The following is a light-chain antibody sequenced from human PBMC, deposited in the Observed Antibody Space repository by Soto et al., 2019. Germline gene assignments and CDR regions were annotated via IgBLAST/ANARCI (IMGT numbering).Light chain of an antibody. V-gene: IGKV1-39*01. CDR1: QSINIY. Sequence: IQMTQSPSSLSAFVGDRVTVTCRASQSINIYLNWYQQRSGKAPTLLIYGASSLQSGVASRFSGGGSRTDFTLTISSLQPADFSTYYCQQSFRSPYTFGQGTKLEIK. J-gene: IGKJ2*01. CDR3: QQSFRSPYT. CDR2: GAS.